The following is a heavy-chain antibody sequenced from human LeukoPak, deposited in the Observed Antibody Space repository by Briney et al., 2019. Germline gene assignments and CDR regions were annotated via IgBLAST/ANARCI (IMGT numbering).Heavy chain of an antibody. J-gene: IGHJ3*02. V-gene: IGHV3-7*01. D-gene: IGHD6-19*01. CDR2: IKQDGSEK. Sequence: TGGSLRLSCAASGFTFSSYWMSWVRQAPGKGLEWVANIKQDGSEKYYVDSVKGRFTISRDNAKNSLYLQMNSLRAEDTAVYYCARDKAVAGKAEDAFDIWGQGTMVTVSS. CDR3: ARDKAVAGKAEDAFDI. CDR1: GFTFSSYW.